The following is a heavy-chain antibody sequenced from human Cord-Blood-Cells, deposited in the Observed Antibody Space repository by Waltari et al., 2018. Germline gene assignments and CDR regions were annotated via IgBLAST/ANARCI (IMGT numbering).Heavy chain of an antibody. CDR2: IYYSGST. CDR3: ARGAVAGTVFDY. Sequence: QLLLQESGPGLVKPSETLSLTCTVSGCSISSSRYYWGWIRQPPGKGLEWIGSIYYSGSTYYNPSLKSRVTISVDTSKNQFSLKLSSVTAADTAVYYCARGAVAGTVFDYWGQGTLVTVSS. V-gene: IGHV4-39*01. D-gene: IGHD6-19*01. CDR1: GCSISSSRYY. J-gene: IGHJ4*02.